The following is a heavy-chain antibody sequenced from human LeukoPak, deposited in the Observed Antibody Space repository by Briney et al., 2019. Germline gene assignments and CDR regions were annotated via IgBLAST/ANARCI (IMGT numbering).Heavy chain of an antibody. J-gene: IGHJ4*02. CDR1: GYTFTRYV. V-gene: IGHV1-18*01. Sequence: ASVKVTCKASGYTFTRYVFSWVRQAPGQGLEWMGWISAYNDNTNYAQKLQGRVTMTTDTSTSTVYMELRSLRSDDAAVYYCARGYYYDSSRTDYWGQGTLVTVSS. CDR3: ARGYYYDSSRTDY. D-gene: IGHD3-22*01. CDR2: ISAYNDNT.